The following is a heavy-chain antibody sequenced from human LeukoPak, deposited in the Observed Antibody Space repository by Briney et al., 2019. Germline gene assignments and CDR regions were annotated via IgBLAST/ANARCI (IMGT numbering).Heavy chain of an antibody. Sequence: SVKVSCKVSGGTFSSYAISWVRQAPGQGLEWMGGIIPIFGTANYAQKFQGRVTITADESTSTAYMELSSLRSEDTAVYYCARGQPATGESFTYWGQGTLVTVSS. CDR3: ARGQPATGESFTY. V-gene: IGHV1-69*13. J-gene: IGHJ4*02. CDR1: GGTFSSYA. CDR2: IIPIFGTA. D-gene: IGHD2-15*01.